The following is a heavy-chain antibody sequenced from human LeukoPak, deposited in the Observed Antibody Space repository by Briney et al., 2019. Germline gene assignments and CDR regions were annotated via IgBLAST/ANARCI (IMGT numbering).Heavy chain of an antibody. V-gene: IGHV3-21*01. CDR3: ARARSGYAEDAFDI. CDR2: ISSSSSYI. J-gene: IGHJ3*02. D-gene: IGHD5-12*01. Sequence: PGGSLRLSCAASGFTFSSYSMNWVRQAPGKGLEWVSSISSSSSYIYYADPVKGRFTISRDNAKNSLYLQMNSLRAEDTAVYYCARARSGYAEDAFDIWGQGTMVTVSS. CDR1: GFTFSSYS.